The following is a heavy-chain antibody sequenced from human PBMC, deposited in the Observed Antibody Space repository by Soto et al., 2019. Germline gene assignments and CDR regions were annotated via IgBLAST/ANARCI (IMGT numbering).Heavy chain of an antibody. J-gene: IGHJ5*02. D-gene: IGHD3-16*01. V-gene: IGHV4-59*02. CDR1: GGSVSNDY. CDR3: ARENWGNSNWFDP. Sequence: SETLYLTCTVSGGSVSNDYWSWIRQPPGKGLEWIGYIYDSGSTYYNPSLKSRVTISVDTSKNQFSLKLRSVTAADTAVYYCARENWGNSNWFDPWGQGTLVTVSS. CDR2: IYDSGST.